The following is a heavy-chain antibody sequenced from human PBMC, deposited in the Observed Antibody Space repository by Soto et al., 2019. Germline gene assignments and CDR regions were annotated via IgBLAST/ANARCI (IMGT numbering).Heavy chain of an antibody. CDR3: AREAVASPSNFDY. D-gene: IGHD6-19*01. Sequence: ASLKVSCKASGGTFSSYAISWVRQAPGQGLEWMGGIIPIFGTANYAQKFQGRVTITADESTSTAYMELSSLRSEDTAVYYCAREAVASPSNFDYWGQGTQVTVSS. J-gene: IGHJ4*02. V-gene: IGHV1-69*13. CDR1: GGTFSSYA. CDR2: IIPIFGTA.